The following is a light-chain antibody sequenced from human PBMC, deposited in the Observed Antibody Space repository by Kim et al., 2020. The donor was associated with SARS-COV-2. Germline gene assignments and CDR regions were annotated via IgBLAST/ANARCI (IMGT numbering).Light chain of an antibody. CDR1: SSDVGGYNY. Sequence: GQSITIACTGTSSDVGGYNYVSWYQQHPGKAPKHMIYDVSNRPSGVYNRFSGSKSGNTASLTISGLQAEDEADYYCSSYTSSSTVVFGGGTQLTVL. CDR2: DVS. J-gene: IGLJ2*01. CDR3: SSYTSSSTVV. V-gene: IGLV2-14*03.